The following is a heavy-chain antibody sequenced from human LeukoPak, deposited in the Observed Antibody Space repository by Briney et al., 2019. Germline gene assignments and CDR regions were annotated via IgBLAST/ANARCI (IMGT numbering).Heavy chain of an antibody. D-gene: IGHD2-2*02. CDR1: GYTFTSYD. J-gene: IGHJ6*02. Sequence: ASVKVSCKASGYTFTSYDINWVRQATGQGLEWMGWMNPNSGNTGYAQKFQGRVTMTRDTSISTAYMELSRLRSDDTAVYYCARERVVPAAIFYYYGMDVWGQGTTVTVSS. CDR3: ARERVVPAAIFYYYGMDV. V-gene: IGHV1-8*01. CDR2: MNPNSGNT.